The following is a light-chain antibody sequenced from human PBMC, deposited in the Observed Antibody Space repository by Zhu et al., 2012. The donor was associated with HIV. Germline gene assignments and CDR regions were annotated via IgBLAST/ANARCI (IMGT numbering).Light chain of an antibody. CDR3: QSYGSSLYT. J-gene: IGKJ2*01. CDR2: GAS. Sequence: EIVLTQSPGTLSLSPGERATLSCRASQSISSTYLAWYQQKPGQAPRLLIYGASSRATGIPDRFSGSGSGTDFTLSISRLEPEDFAVYYCQSYGSSLYTFGQGTRLDI. V-gene: IGKV3-20*01. CDR1: QSISSTY.